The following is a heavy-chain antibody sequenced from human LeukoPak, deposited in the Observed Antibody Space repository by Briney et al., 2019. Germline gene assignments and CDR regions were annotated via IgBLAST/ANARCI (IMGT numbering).Heavy chain of an antibody. V-gene: IGHV4-30-2*01. CDR1: GGSISSGGYS. Sequence: PSQTLSLTCAVSGGSISSGGYSWSWIRQPPGKGLEWIGYIYHSGSTYYNPSLKSRVTISVDRSKNQFSLKLCSVTAADTAVYYCAREAQQYYDSSGYLWGRGTLVTVSS. J-gene: IGHJ2*01. CDR2: IYHSGST. D-gene: IGHD3-22*01. CDR3: AREAQQYYDSSGYL.